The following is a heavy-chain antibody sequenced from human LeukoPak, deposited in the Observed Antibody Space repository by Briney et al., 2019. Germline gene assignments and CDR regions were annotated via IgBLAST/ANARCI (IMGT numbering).Heavy chain of an antibody. Sequence: PGGSLRLSCAASGFTFSSYAMSWVRQAPGKGLEWVSAISGSGGSTYYADSVKGRFTISRDNSKNTLYLQMNSLRAEDTAVYYCAKDGRYCSGGSPCWVYYYGMDVWAQGTTVTVSS. J-gene: IGHJ6*02. CDR2: ISGSGGST. V-gene: IGHV3-23*01. CDR3: AKDGRYCSGGSPCWVYYYGMDV. CDR1: GFTFSSYA. D-gene: IGHD2-15*01.